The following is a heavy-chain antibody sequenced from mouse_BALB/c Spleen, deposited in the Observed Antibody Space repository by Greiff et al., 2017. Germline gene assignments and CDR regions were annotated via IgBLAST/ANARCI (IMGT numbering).Heavy chain of an antibody. CDR3: ARKFITTATGFAY. CDR2: IWAGGST. D-gene: IGHD1-2*01. Sequence: VKLVESGPGLVAPSQSLSITCTVSGFSLTSYGVHWVRQPPGKGLEWLGVIWAGGSTNYNSALMSRLSISKDNSKSQVFLKMNSLQTDDTAMYYCARKFITTATGFAYWGQGTLVTVSA. CDR1: GFSLTSYG. J-gene: IGHJ3*01. V-gene: IGHV2-9*02.